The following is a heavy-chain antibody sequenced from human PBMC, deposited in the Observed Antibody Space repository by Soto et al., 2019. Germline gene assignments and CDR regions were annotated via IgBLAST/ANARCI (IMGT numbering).Heavy chain of an antibody. V-gene: IGHV6-1*01. D-gene: IGHD3-3*01. CDR3: ARRYDFWSGYLYYYYMDV. CDR2: TYYRSRWYN. CDR1: GDSVSSNSAA. Sequence: PSQTLSLTCAISGDSVSSNSAAWNWIRQSPSRGLEWLGRTYYRSRWYNDYAVSVKSRITVNPDTSKNQFSLKLSSVTAADTAVYYCARRYDFWSGYLYYYYMDVWGKGTTVTVSS. J-gene: IGHJ6*03.